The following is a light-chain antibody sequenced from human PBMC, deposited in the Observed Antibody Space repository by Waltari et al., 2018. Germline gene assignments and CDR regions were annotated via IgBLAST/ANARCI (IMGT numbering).Light chain of an antibody. V-gene: IGKV3-20*01. Sequence: EIVLTQSPGTLSLSPGERGTLSCRASQSVSRFLAWYQQKPGQAPRLLIYGASTRATGSPDRFSGSGSGTDFSPTISRLEPEDFAVYYCQKYDRLPATFGQGTKVEIK. CDR2: GAS. CDR1: QSVSRF. CDR3: QKYDRLPAT. J-gene: IGKJ1*01.